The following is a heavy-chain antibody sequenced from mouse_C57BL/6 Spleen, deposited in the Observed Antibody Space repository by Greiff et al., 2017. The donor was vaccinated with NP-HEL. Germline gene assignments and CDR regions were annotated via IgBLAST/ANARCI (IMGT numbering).Heavy chain of an antibody. V-gene: IGHV3-1*01. CDR1: GYSITSGYD. CDR3: ARDPWFAY. Sequence: DVKLVESGPGMVKPSQSLSLTCTVTGYSITSGYDWHWIRHLPGNKLEWMGYISYSGSTNYNPSLKSRISITHDTSKNHFFLKLNSVTTEDTATYYCARDPWFAYWGQGTLVTVSA. J-gene: IGHJ3*01. CDR2: ISYSGST.